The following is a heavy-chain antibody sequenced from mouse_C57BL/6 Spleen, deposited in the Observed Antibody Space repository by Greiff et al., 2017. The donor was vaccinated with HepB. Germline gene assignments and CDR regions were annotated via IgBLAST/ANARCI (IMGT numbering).Heavy chain of an antibody. V-gene: IGHV3-6*01. CDR1: GYSITSGYY. CDR2: ISYDGSN. CDR3: ASLYYGNYNYAMDY. Sequence: EVQLVESGPSLVKPSQSLSLTCSVTGYSITSGYYWNWIRQFPGNKLEWMGYISYDGSNNYNPSLKNRISITRDTSKNQFFLKLNSVTTEDTATYYCASLYYGNYNYAMDYWGQGTSVTVSS. D-gene: IGHD2-1*01. J-gene: IGHJ4*01.